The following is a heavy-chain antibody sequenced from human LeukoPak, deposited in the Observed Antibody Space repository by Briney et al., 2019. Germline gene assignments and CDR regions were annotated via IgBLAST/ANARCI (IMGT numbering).Heavy chain of an antibody. CDR1: GYTFTSYG. Sequence: ASVKVSCKASGYTFTSYGISWVRQAPGQGLEWMGWISAYNGNTNYAQKLQGRVTMTTDTSTSTAYMELRGLRSDDTAVYYCARVQPSHDFWSGYYGLFDYWGQGTLVTVSS. D-gene: IGHD3-3*01. V-gene: IGHV1-18*01. CDR2: ISAYNGNT. CDR3: ARVQPSHDFWSGYYGLFDY. J-gene: IGHJ4*02.